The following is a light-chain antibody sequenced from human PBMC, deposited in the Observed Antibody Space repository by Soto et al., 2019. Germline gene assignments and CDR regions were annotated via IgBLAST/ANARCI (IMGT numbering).Light chain of an antibody. J-gene: IGLJ2*01. CDR2: EVS. Sequence: QSVLTQPPSASGSPGQSVTISCTGTSSDVGGYNYVSWYQQHPGKAPKLMIYEVSNRPSGVPDRFSGSKSGNTASLTISGLQAEDETDYYCSSYTSTNHVVFGGGTKLTVL. V-gene: IGLV2-8*01. CDR1: SSDVGGYNY. CDR3: SSYTSTNHVV.